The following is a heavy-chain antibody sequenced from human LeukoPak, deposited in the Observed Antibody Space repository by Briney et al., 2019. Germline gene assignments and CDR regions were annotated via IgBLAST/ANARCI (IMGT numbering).Heavy chain of an antibody. CDR3: ARDPNADYIGAFDM. Sequence: GGSLRLSCAGSGFILSNYALMWLRQSPGKGLEWVSAIRGSGGGTFYADTVKGRFTISRDNSKNTLYLQMNGLRAEDTAVYYCARDPNADYIGAFDMWGRGTLVTVSS. J-gene: IGHJ3*02. V-gene: IGHV3-23*01. CDR1: GFILSNYA. CDR2: IRGSGGGT. D-gene: IGHD4-11*01.